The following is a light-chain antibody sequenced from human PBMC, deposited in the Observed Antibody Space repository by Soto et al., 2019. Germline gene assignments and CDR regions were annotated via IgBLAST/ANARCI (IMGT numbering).Light chain of an antibody. CDR1: QDIKNY. CDR2: DAS. CDR3: QQVDNSPFT. Sequence: IQMTQSPSSLSASVGDIVTIAFQSSQDIKNYLNWYQQRPGKAPKVLISDASNLETGVPSRFSGSGSGTHFTFTISSLQPEDIATYYCQQVDNSPFTFGPGTKVDIK. V-gene: IGKV1-33*01. J-gene: IGKJ3*01.